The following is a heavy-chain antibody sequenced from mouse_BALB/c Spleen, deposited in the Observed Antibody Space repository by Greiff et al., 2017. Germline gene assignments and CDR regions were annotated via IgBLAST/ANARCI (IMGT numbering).Heavy chain of an antibody. CDR2: IYPSDSYT. CDR3: TRGLGRVYFDY. Sequence: VQLQQPGAELVRPGASVKLSCKASGYTFTSYWINWVKQRPGQGLEWIGNIYPSDSYTNYNQKFKDKATLTVDKSSSTAYMQLSSPTSEDSAVYYCTRGLGRVYFDYWGQGTTLTVSS. V-gene: IGHV1-69*02. J-gene: IGHJ2*01. D-gene: IGHD4-1*01. CDR1: GYTFTSYW.